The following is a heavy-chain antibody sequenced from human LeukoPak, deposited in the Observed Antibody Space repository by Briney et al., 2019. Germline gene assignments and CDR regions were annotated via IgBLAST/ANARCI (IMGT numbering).Heavy chain of an antibody. CDR3: ARDSSAEYYDILTGYSYFDY. V-gene: IGHV4-4*07. Sequence: SETLSLTCTVSGGSISSYYWSWIRQPAGKGLEWIGRIYTSGSTNYNPSLKSRVAMSVDTSKNQFSLKLSSVSAADTAVYYCARDSSAEYYDILTGYSYFDYWGQGTLVTVSS. D-gene: IGHD3-9*01. J-gene: IGHJ4*02. CDR2: IYTSGST. CDR1: GGSISSYY.